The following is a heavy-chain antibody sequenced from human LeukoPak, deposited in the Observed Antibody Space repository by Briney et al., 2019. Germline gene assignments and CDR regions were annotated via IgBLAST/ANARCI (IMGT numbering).Heavy chain of an antibody. CDR2: IRQDGREK. J-gene: IGHJ4*02. CDR1: GFTFSNYW. D-gene: IGHD6-6*01. V-gene: IGHV3-7*03. Sequence: GGSLRLSCAASGFTFSNYWMTWVRQAPGKGLEWVANIRQDGREKNYVDSVKGRFTISRDNAKNSLVLQMNRLRAEDTAVYYCARDVSDENGSASRIHLDSWGQGTLVSVSS. CDR3: ARDVSDENGSASRIHLDS.